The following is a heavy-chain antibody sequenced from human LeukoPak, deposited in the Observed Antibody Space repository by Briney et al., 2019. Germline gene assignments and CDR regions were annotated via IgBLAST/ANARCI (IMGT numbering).Heavy chain of an antibody. D-gene: IGHD2-8*02. V-gene: IGHV3-74*01. J-gene: IGHJ3*02. CDR3: AREFRVLPDI. CDR1: GFSISNYG. Sequence: GGSLRLSCAGSGFSISNYGMNWVRQAPGKGLVWVSRINSDGSSTNYADSVKGRFTISRDNAKNTLYLQMNSLRDEDTAVYYCAREFRVLPDIWGQGTMVTVSS. CDR2: INSDGSST.